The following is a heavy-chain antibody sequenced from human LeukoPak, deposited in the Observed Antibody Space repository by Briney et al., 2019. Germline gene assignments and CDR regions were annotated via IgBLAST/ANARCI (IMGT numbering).Heavy chain of an antibody. CDR3: ARDYYDSSGTDFDY. CDR1: GYTFTSYA. J-gene: IGHJ4*02. Sequence: ASVKVSCKASGYTFTSYAMHWVRQAPGQRLEWMGWINASNGNTKYSQKFQGRVTITRDTSASTAYMELSSLGSEDTAVYYCARDYYDSSGTDFDYWGQGTLVTVSS. D-gene: IGHD3-22*01. CDR2: INASNGNT. V-gene: IGHV1-3*01.